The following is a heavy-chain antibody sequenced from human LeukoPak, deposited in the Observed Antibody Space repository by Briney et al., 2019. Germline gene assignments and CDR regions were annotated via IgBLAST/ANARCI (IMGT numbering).Heavy chain of an antibody. V-gene: IGHV1-24*01. CDR1: AYILTELS. J-gene: IGHJ2*01. D-gene: IGHD3-22*01. CDR3: ATDYESPHWYFDL. CDR2: FDPEDAET. Sequence: PSGKVACKVSAYILTELSMHWERQAPGKVREWVGGFDPEDAETIYGKKSADRASLTEDTSADTAYIGLSRLRSEDTAVYVCATDYESPHWYFDLGGRGTLVTVS.